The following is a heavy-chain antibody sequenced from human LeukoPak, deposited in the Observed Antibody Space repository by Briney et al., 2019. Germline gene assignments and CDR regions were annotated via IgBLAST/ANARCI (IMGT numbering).Heavy chain of an antibody. J-gene: IGHJ4*02. CDR1: GGSFSGYY. D-gene: IGHD5-12*01. CDR3: ASHSGGYAY. V-gene: IGHV4-34*01. Sequence: PSETLSLTCAVYGGSFSGYYWSWIRQPPGKGLEWIGEINHSGNTNYNPSLKSRVTISVDTSKNQFSLKLNSVTAADTAVYYCASHSGGYAYWGQGTLVTVSS. CDR2: INHSGNT.